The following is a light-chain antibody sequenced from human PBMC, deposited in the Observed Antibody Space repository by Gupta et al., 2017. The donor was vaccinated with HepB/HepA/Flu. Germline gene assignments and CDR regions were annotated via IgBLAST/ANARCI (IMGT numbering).Light chain of an antibody. CDR1: SSDVGGYNY. Sequence: SALTQPASMSGSPGQSTTISCTGTSSDVGGYNYVSWYQQHPGKAPKLMIYDVSNRPSGVSNRFAGSKSGNTASLIISGLQAEDEADYYCFSFTSSSTWVFGGGTKLTVL. CDR3: FSFTSSSTWV. J-gene: IGLJ3*02. V-gene: IGLV2-14*03. CDR2: DVS.